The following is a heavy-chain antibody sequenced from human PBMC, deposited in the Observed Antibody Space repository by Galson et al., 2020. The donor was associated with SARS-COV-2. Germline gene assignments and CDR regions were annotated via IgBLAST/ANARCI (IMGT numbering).Heavy chain of an antibody. CDR3: ARHSPHEWLSRYYYIDV. D-gene: IGHD3-3*01. J-gene: IGHJ6*03. V-gene: IGHV4-4*01. CDR1: GGSITTNHW. Sequence: TETLSLTCAVSGGSITTNHWWSWVRQAPGKGLECIGEIYHSGITNYNPSLKSRVTISVDKSKNQFSLKLSSVTAADTAVYFCARHSPHEWLSRYYYIDVGGKGTTVTVAS. CDR2: IYHSGIT.